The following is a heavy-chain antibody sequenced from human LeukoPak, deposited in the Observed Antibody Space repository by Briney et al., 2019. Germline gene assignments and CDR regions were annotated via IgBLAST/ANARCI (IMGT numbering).Heavy chain of an antibody. D-gene: IGHD5-12*01. CDR2: IWYDGSNK. CDR3: ARERGYSGRYYGMDV. CDR1: GFTFSSYG. J-gene: IGHJ6*02. V-gene: IGHV3-33*01. Sequence: PGGSLRLSCAASGFTFSSYGMHWVRQAPGKGLEWLAVIWYDGSNKYYADSVKGRFTISRDNSKNTLYLQMNSLRAEDTAVYYCARERGYSGRYYGMDVWGQGTTVTVSS.